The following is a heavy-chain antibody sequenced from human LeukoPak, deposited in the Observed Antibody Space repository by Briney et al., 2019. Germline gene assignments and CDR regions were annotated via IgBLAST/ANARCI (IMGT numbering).Heavy chain of an antibody. CDR3: AISPYRGFFDYLGAFDL. V-gene: IGHV4-38-2*02. CDR2: IYHAGNT. J-gene: IGHJ5*02. CDR1: GYSISSNYY. D-gene: IGHD3-9*01. Sequence: SETLPITCTVSGYSISSNYYLDWIRQSPVKGLEWIGNIYHAGNTYYTPSLKSRVTISGETSSNQFYLEVTSVTASDTAMYCGAISPYRGFFDYLGAFDLWGQGTLVTVSS.